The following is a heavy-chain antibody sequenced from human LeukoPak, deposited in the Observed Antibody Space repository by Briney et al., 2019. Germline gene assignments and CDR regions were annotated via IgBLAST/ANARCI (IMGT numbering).Heavy chain of an antibody. CDR3: ARDTDGSLDY. Sequence: GGSLRLSCAASGFIFSSYAMSWVRQAPGKGLVWVSTISGSGGSTYYADSLKGRFTISRDNPKNSLYLQMNSLRADDTAVYYCARDTDGSLDYWGQGILVTVAS. CDR1: GFIFSSYA. CDR2: ISGSGGST. D-gene: IGHD1-26*01. J-gene: IGHJ4*02. V-gene: IGHV3-23*01.